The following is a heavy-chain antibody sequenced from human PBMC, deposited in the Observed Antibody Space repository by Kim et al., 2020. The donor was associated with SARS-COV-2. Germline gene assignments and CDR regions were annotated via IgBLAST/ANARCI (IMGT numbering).Heavy chain of an antibody. D-gene: IGHD3-3*01. J-gene: IGHJ4*02. CDR2: INAGNGNT. CDR3: ARDPEYDFWSGYYFDY. V-gene: IGHV1-3*01. Sequence: ASVKVSCKASGYTFTSYAMHWVRQAPGQRLEWMGWINAGNGNTKYSQKFQGRVTITRDTSASTAYMELSSLRSEDTAVYYCARDPEYDFWSGYYFDYWGQGTLVTVSS. CDR1: GYTFTSYA.